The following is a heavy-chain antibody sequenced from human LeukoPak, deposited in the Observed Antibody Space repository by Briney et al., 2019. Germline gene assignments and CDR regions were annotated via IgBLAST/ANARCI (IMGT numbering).Heavy chain of an antibody. Sequence: SETLSLTCAVYGGSFSGYYWSWIRQPPGKGLEWIGYIYYSGSTNYNPSLKSRVTISVDTSKNQFSLKLSSVTAADTAVYYCAGGYYYDSSGYYPLGYWGQGTLVTVSS. V-gene: IGHV4-59*01. J-gene: IGHJ4*02. CDR3: AGGYYYDSSGYYPLGY. D-gene: IGHD3-22*01. CDR2: IYYSGST. CDR1: GGSFSGYY.